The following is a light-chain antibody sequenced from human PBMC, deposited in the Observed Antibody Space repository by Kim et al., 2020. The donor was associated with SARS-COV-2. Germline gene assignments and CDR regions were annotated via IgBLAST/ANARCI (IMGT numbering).Light chain of an antibody. Sequence: SPGERASLSCRASQSVSHNLAWYQQKPGQAPRLLIHGASTRATGIPGRFSGSGSGTEFTLTIRNLQSEDFAVYYCQRYNDWPSLTFGGGTKVDIK. V-gene: IGKV3-15*01. CDR1: QSVSHN. CDR2: GAS. J-gene: IGKJ4*01. CDR3: QRYNDWPSLT.